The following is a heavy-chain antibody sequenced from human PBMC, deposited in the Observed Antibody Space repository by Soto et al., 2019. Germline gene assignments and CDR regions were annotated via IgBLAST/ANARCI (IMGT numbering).Heavy chain of an antibody. V-gene: IGHV2-5*01. Sequence: QITLKESGPTLVKPTQTLTLTCTFSGFSLTTSGVGVGWFRQPPGKALEWLALLFWDADNDDNEYSPSLRNRLTLTKDTSKNQVVLTMTNMAPVDTATYYCAQGKGWLLDYWGQGTLVNLSS. CDR1: GFSLTTSGVG. J-gene: IGHJ4*02. CDR3: AQGKGWLLDY. D-gene: IGHD6-19*01. CDR2: LFWDADNDDN.